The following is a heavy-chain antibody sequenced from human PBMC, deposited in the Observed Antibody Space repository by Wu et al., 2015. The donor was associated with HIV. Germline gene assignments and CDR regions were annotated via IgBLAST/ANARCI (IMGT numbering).Heavy chain of an antibody. Sequence: QVQLVQSGAEVKKPGASVRVSCKTSGYTFTGYYMHWVRQAPGQGLEWMGWINPSSGDTSFSQKLQSRVTMTRDTSISTAYMELSRLRFDDTAVYYCARDGHYYGSGSYKQVDEYALHHWGQGTLVTVSS. CDR3: ARDGHYYGSGSYKQVDEYALHH. D-gene: IGHD3-10*01. V-gene: IGHV1-2*02. CDR1: GYTFTGYY. CDR2: INPSSGDT. J-gene: IGHJ5*02.